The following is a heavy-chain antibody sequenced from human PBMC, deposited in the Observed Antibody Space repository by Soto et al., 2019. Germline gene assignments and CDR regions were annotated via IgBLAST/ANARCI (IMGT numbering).Heavy chain of an antibody. CDR1: GFTFSSYG. J-gene: IGHJ6*02. CDR2: IWYDGSNK. Sequence: LSLTCAASGFTFSSYGMHWVRQAPGKGLEWVAVIWYDGSNKYYADSVKGRFTISRDNSKNTLYLQMNSLRAEDTAVYYCARDSCSTGVCGMDVWGQGTTVTVSS. V-gene: IGHV3-33*01. CDR3: ARDSCSTGVCGMDV. D-gene: IGHD2-2*01.